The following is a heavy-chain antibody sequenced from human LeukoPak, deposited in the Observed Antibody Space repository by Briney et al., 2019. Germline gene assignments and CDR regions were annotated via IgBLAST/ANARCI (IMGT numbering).Heavy chain of an antibody. CDR1: GGTFSSYA. Sequence: GASVKVSCKASGGTFSSYAISWVRQAPGQGLEWMGGIIPIFGTANYAQKFQGRVTITADESTSTAYMELSSLRSEDTAVYYCARGGPTSTLPYYYYYYMDVWGKGTTVTVSS. CDR3: ARGGPTSTLPYYYYYYMDV. J-gene: IGHJ6*03. V-gene: IGHV1-69*01. D-gene: IGHD5/OR15-5a*01. CDR2: IIPIFGTA.